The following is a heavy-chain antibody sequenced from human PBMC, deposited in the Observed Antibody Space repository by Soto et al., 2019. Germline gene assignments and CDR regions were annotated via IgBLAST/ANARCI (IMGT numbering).Heavy chain of an antibody. CDR2: ISKNGVDT. CDR1: GFTFSTHD. D-gene: IGHD3-10*01. J-gene: IGHJ4*02. CDR3: ATVTWFRDVRR. V-gene: IGHV3-23*01. Sequence: EVQLLESGGGLVQPGGSLRLSCAVSGFTFSTHDMNWVRQAPGKGLEWVSGISKNGVDTFYADSVKGRFTISRDISKNNVYLQMNSLKAEDTAVYYCATVTWFRDVRRWGQGTVVTVSS.